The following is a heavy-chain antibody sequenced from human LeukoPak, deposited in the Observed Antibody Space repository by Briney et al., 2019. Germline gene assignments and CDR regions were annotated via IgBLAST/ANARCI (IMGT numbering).Heavy chain of an antibody. J-gene: IGHJ5*02. V-gene: IGHV4-34*01. CDR3: ARMVRGVRFYNWFDP. CDR2: INHSGST. CDR1: GGSFSGCY. D-gene: IGHD3-10*01. Sequence: KTSETLSLTCAVYGGSFSGCYWSWIRQPPGKGLEWIGEINHSGSTNYNPSLKSRVTISVDTSKNQFSLKLSSVTAADTAVYYCARMVRGVRFYNWFDPWGQGTLVTVSS.